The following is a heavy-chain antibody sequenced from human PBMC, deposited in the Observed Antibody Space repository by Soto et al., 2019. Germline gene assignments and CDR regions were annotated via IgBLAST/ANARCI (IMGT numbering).Heavy chain of an antibody. J-gene: IGHJ4*02. D-gene: IGHD3-22*01. CDR1: GGTFSSYA. CDR3: ARVSSSGYLDY. CDR2: IIPIFGTA. Sequence: SVKVSCKASGGTFSSYAISWVRHAPGHGLEWMGGIIPIFGTANYAQKFQGRVTITADESTSTAYMELSSLRSEDTAVYYGARVSSSGYLDYWGQGTLVTVSS. V-gene: IGHV1-69*13.